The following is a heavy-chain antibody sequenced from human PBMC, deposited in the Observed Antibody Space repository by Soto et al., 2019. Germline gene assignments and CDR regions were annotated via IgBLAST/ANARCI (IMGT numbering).Heavy chain of an antibody. CDR3: AKVARGIIVVVPAASAEYYFDY. D-gene: IGHD2-2*01. J-gene: IGHJ4*02. CDR2: ISGSGGST. CDR1: GFTFSSYA. V-gene: IGHV3-23*01. Sequence: EVQLLESGGGLVQPGGSLRLSCAASGFTFSSYAMSWVRQAPGKGLEWVSAISGSGGSTYYADSVKGRFTISRDNSKNTLDLQMNSLRAEDTAVYYCAKVARGIIVVVPAASAEYYFDYWGQGTLVTVSS.